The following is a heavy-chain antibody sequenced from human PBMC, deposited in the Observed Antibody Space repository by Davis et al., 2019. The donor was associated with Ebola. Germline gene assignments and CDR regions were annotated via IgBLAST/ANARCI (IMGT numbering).Heavy chain of an antibody. J-gene: IGHJ4*02. CDR1: GGSISSSSYY. CDR3: ATLIAVPFDY. Sequence: MPSETLSLTCTVSGGSISSSSYYWGWIRQPPGKGLEWIGSIYYSGSTYYNPSLKSRVTISVDTSKNQFSLKLSSVTAADTAVYYCATLIAVPFDYWGQGTLVTVSS. D-gene: IGHD6-19*01. CDR2: IYYSGST. V-gene: IGHV4-39*01.